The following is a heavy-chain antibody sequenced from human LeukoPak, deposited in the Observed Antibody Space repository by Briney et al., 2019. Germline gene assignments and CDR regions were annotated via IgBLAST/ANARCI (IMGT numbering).Heavy chain of an antibody. CDR3: ASTYYDFWSGSSRQGVDP. Sequence: SETLSLTCTVSGGSISSSSYYWGWIRQPPGKGLEWIGSIYYSGSTYYNPSLKSRVTMSVDTSKNQFSLKLSSVTAADTAVYYCASTYYDFWSGSSRQGVDPWGQGTLVTVSS. CDR1: GGSISSSSYY. CDR2: IYYSGST. D-gene: IGHD3-3*01. J-gene: IGHJ5*02. V-gene: IGHV4-39*01.